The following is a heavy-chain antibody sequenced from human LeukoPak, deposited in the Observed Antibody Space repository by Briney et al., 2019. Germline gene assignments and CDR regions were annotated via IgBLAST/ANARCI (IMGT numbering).Heavy chain of an antibody. D-gene: IGHD5-24*01. CDR2: IYYSGSA. J-gene: IGHJ4*02. CDR1: GGSISSGDYY. Sequence: SETLSLTCTVSGGSISSGDYYWSWIRQPPGKGLEWIGYIYYSGSAYYNPSLESRVTISVDTSKNQFSLKLSSVTAADTAAYYCAREKGRDGYREWGQGTLVTVSS. CDR3: AREKGRDGYRE. V-gene: IGHV4-30-4*08.